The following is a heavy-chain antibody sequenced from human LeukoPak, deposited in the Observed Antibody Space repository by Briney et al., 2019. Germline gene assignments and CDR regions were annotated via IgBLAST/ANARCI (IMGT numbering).Heavy chain of an antibody. J-gene: IGHJ4*02. D-gene: IGHD3-10*01. CDR3: ARRAYGSGSYYNY. V-gene: IGHV4-34*01. Sequence: PSETLSLTCAVYGGSFSGHYWSWIRQPPGKGLEWIGEINHSGSSNYNPSLKSRVTISVDTSKNQFSLKLSSVTAADTAVYYCARRAYGSGSYYNYWGQGTLVTVSS. CDR2: INHSGSS. CDR1: GGSFSGHY.